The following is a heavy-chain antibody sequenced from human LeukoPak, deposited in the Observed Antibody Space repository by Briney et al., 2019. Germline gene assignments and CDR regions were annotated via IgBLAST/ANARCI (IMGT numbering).Heavy chain of an antibody. CDR3: ANQVPSYNNDLSRVADAFDI. V-gene: IGHV3-23*01. Sequence: GGSLRLSCAASGFTFSTYAMAWVRQAPGKGLMWLSSISPDGHYIYYADSVKGRFTTSRDNSKNTLFLQMNSLRAEDTAVYFCANQVPSYNNDLSRVADAFDIWGQGTMVSVSS. CDR1: GFTFSTYA. CDR2: ISPDGHYI. D-gene: IGHD3-10*01. J-gene: IGHJ3*02.